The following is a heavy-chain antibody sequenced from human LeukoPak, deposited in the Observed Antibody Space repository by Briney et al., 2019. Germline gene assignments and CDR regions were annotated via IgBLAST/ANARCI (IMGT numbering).Heavy chain of an antibody. V-gene: IGHV4-59*08. J-gene: IGHJ2*01. CDR3: ARHPRGGLKFWYFDL. Sequence: SETLSLTCTVSGGSISSYYWSWIRQPPGKGLEWIGYIYYSGSTNYNPSLKSRVTISVDTSKNQFSLKLSSVTAADTAVYYCARHPRGGLKFWYFDLWGRGTLVTVSS. D-gene: IGHD3-16*01. CDR2: IYYSGST. CDR1: GGSISSYY.